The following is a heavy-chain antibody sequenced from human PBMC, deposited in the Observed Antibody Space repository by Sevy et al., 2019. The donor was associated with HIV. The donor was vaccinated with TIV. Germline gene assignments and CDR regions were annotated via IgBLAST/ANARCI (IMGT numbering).Heavy chain of an antibody. V-gene: IGHV3-23*01. D-gene: IGHD2-8*01. J-gene: IGHJ4*02. CDR3: AREGCTKPHDY. Sequence: GGSLRLSCAASGFTFSKYSMSWVRQPSGKGLEWVSTLSFGCGEINYADSVKGRFTISRDNSKSSGYLQMNNLRPEDTAVYYCAREGCTKPHDYWGQGTLVTVSS. CDR2: LSFGCGEI. CDR1: GFTFSKYS.